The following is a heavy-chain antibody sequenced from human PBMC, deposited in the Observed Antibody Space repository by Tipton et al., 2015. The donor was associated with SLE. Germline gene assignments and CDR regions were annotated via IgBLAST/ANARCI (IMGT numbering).Heavy chain of an antibody. Sequence: SLRLSCAASGFTFSSYGMHWVRQAPGKGLEWVSAISGSGGSKYYADSVKGRFTISRDNSKNTLYLQMNSLRAEDTAVYYCAKALLLGDFYFDYWGQGTLVTVSS. J-gene: IGHJ4*02. D-gene: IGHD2-21*02. V-gene: IGHV3-23*01. CDR3: AKALLLGDFYFDY. CDR1: GFTFSSYG. CDR2: ISGSGGSK.